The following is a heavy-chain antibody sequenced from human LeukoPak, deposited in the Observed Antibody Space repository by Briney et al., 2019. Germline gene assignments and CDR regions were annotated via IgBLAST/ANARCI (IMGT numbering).Heavy chain of an antibody. D-gene: IGHD2-2*01. V-gene: IGHV3-23*01. CDR1: GFTFSSYA. CDR3: AKDDLGYSSSTSCYAGYFDY. J-gene: IGHJ4*02. CDR2: ISGSGGST. Sequence: QPGGSLRLSCAASGFTFSSYAMSWVRQAPGKGLEWVSAISGSGGSTYYADSVKGRFTISRDNSKNTLYLQMNSLRAEDTAVYYCAKDDLGYSSSTSCYAGYFDYWGQGTLVTVSS.